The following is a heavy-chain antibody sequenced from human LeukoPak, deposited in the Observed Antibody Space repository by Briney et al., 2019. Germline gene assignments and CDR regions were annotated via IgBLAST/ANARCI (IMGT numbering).Heavy chain of an antibody. V-gene: IGHV3-9*01. D-gene: IGHD2-2*01. CDR2: ISWNSGST. Sequence: PGGSLRLSCAASGFTFDDYAMHWVRQTPGKGLEWVSGISWNSGSTGYADSVKGRFTISRDNAKNSLYLQMNSLRAEDTALYYCAKDIDPSYCSSTSCYSLPDVWGQGTTVTVSS. CDR3: AKDIDPSYCSSTSCYSLPDV. CDR1: GFTFDDYA. J-gene: IGHJ6*02.